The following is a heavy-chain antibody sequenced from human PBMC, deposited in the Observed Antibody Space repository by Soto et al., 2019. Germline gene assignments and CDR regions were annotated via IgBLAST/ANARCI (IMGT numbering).Heavy chain of an antibody. V-gene: IGHV1-3*04. CDR3: ARDVTPPDY. Sequence: ASVKVCCKASAYTFTSYAIQWVRQAPGQRLEWMGWINTGNGDTKYSQKFQGRVTITRDTSATTAYMELSSLRSDDTAVYYCARDVTPPDYWGHGTLVTVSS. J-gene: IGHJ4*01. CDR1: AYTFTSYA. CDR2: INTGNGDT.